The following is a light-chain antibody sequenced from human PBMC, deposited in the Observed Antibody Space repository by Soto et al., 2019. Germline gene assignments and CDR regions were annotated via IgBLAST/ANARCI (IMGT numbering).Light chain of an antibody. V-gene: IGLV1-47*01. J-gene: IGLJ1*01. CDR3: AAWDDSLSGRV. CDR1: SSNIGSNY. CDR2: RNN. Sequence: QSVLTQPPSTSGTPGQRVTISCSGSSSNIGSNYVYWYQQLSGTAPKLLIYRNNQRPSGVPDRFSGSKSGTSASLAISGLRSEDEADYYCAAWDDSLSGRVFGTGTK.